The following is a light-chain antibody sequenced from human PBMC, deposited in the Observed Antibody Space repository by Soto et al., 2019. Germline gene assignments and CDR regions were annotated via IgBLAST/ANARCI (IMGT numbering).Light chain of an antibody. J-gene: IGKJ2*02. V-gene: IGKV3D-20*02. CDR3: QQYNNWPPCT. CDR1: QSVTSDY. CDR2: GAS. Sequence: EILLTQSPVTLSLSPVEISALSFMSSQSVTSDYLAWYQQKPGQAPRLLIYGASRRATGIPDRFSGSGSGTDFTLTISSLEPEDFAVYYCQQYNNWPPCTFGQGTKVDIK.